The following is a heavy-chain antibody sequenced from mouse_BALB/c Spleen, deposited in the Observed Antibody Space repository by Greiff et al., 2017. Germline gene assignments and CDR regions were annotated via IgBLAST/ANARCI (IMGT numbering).Heavy chain of an antibody. J-gene: IGHJ4*01. D-gene: IGHD4-1*01. Sequence: VQLQQSGAELVRPGSSVKISCKASGYAFSSYWMNWVKQRPGQGLEWIGQIYPGDGDTNYNGKFKGKATLTADKSSSTAYMQLSSLTSEDSAVYYCARLDWVYAMDYWGQGTSVTVSS. CDR1: GYAFSSYW. V-gene: IGHV1-80*01. CDR2: IYPGDGDT. CDR3: ARLDWVYAMDY.